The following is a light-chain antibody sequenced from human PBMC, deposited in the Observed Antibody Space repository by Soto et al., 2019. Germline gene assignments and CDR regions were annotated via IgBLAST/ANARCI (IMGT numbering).Light chain of an antibody. J-gene: IGKJ4*01. CDR2: GAS. CDR3: QQYGSSPLT. V-gene: IGKV3-20*01. Sequence: EIVLTQSPGTLSLSPGERATLSCRAIQSFSSSYLAWYQQKPGQAPRLLIYGASSRATGIPDRFSGSGSGTDFTLTISRMEPEDFAVYYCQQYGSSPLTFGGGIK. CDR1: QSFSSSY.